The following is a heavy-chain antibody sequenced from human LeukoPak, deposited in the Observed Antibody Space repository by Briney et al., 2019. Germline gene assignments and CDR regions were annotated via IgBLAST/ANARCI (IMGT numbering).Heavy chain of an antibody. D-gene: IGHD3-10*01. V-gene: IGHV3-74*01. CDR3: ARDTVLLWFGDSIRGMDV. CDR2: INSDGSST. CDR1: GFTFSSYW. Sequence: GGSLRLSCAASGFTFSSYWMRWVRQAPGKGLVWVSRINSDGSSTSYADSVKGRFTISRDNAKNTLYLQMNSLRAEDTAVYYCARDTVLLWFGDSIRGMDVWGQGTTVTVSS. J-gene: IGHJ6*02.